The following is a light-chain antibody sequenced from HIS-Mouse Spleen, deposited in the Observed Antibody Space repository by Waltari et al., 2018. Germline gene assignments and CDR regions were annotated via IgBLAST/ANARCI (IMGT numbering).Light chain of an antibody. Sequence: QSALTQPASVSGSPGQSLTISCTGTSRDVGSYNLVSWYQQDPGKAPKLMIYEGSKRPSGVSNRFSGSKSGNTASLTISGLQAEDEADYYCCSYAGSSTFVVVFGGGTKLTVL. V-gene: IGLV2-23*03. CDR1: SRDVGSYNL. CDR3: CSYAGSSTFVVV. J-gene: IGLJ2*01. CDR2: EGS.